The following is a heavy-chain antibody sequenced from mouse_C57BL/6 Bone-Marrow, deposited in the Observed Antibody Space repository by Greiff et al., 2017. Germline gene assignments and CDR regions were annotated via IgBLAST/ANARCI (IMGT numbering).Heavy chain of an antibody. V-gene: IGHV1-55*01. CDR1: GYTFTSYW. CDR3: ARSGPLGRSFDY. Sequence: QVQLQQPGADLVKPGASVKMSCKASGYTFTSYWITWVKQRPGQGLEWIGDIYPTGGRTNYNEKFKSKAILTVDTSSNTAYMQLSSLTSEDSAVFYCARSGPLGRSFDYWGQGTTLTVSA. CDR2: IYPTGGRT. J-gene: IGHJ2*01. D-gene: IGHD4-1*01.